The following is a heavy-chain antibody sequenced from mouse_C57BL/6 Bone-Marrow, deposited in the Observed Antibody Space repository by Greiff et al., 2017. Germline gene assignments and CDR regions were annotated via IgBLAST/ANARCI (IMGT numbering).Heavy chain of an antibody. CDR1: GYTFTSYG. D-gene: IGHD1-1*01. CDR2: IYPRSGNT. V-gene: IGHV1-81*01. Sequence: LQESGAELARPGASVKLSCKASGYTFTSYGISWVKQRTGQGLEWIGEIYPRSGNTYYNEKFKGKATLTADKSSSTAYMELRSLTSEDSAVYFCALTTVVSDWYFDVWGTGTTVTVSS. J-gene: IGHJ1*03. CDR3: ALTTVVSDWYFDV.